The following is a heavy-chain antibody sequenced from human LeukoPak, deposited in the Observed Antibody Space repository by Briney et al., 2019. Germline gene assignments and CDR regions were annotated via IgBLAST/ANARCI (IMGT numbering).Heavy chain of an antibody. D-gene: IGHD3-10*01. V-gene: IGHV1-2*02. Sequence: ASVKVSCKASGYTFTGYYMHWVRQAPGQGLEWMGWINPNSGGTNHAQKFQGRVTMTRDTSISTAYMELSRLRSDDTAVYYCARDEEDYYGSLGWFDPWGQGTLVTVSS. CDR1: GYTFTGYY. CDR2: INPNSGGT. J-gene: IGHJ5*02. CDR3: ARDEEDYYGSLGWFDP.